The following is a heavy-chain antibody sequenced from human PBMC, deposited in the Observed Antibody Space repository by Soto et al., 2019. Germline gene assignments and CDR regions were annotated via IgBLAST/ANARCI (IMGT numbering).Heavy chain of an antibody. CDR3: ARAVEYSSGGSCSQDYYYYYMDV. CDR2: IYYSGST. Sequence: PSETLSLTCTVSGGSISSSSYYWGWIRQPPGKGLEWIGNIYYSGSTYYNPSLKSRVTISVDTSKNQFSLKLSSVTAADTAVYYCARAVEYSSGGSCSQDYYYYYMDVWGQGTMVTVSS. V-gene: IGHV4-39*07. CDR1: GGSISSSSYY. J-gene: IGHJ6*03. D-gene: IGHD2-15*01.